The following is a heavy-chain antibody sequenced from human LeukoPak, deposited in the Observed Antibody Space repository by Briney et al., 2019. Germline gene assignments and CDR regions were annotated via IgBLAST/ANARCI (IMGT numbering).Heavy chain of an antibody. D-gene: IGHD3-3*02. Sequence: GGSLRLSCAASGFTFSSYKMNWVRQAPGKGLEWVSSITSSVSYTFYADSGKGLVTISRDNAKNSLYLQMNSLRGEDTAVHYCARGTFLEWLLEYYFDYWGQGTLVTVSS. CDR1: GFTFSSYK. J-gene: IGHJ4*02. CDR2: ITSSVSYT. CDR3: ARGTFLEWLLEYYFDY. V-gene: IGHV3-21*01.